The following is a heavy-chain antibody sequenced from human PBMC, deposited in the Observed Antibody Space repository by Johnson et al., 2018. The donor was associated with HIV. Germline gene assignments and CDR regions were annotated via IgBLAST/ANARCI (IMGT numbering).Heavy chain of an antibody. J-gene: IGHJ3*02. V-gene: IGHV3-30*14. CDR3: AIIWNHTFDI. Sequence: QVQLVESGGGVVQPGRSLRLSCAASGFTFSGYAMHWVRQAPGKGLEWVAVISYDGSNKYYADSVKGRFTISRDNSKNTLYLQMNSLRAEDTAVYYCAIIWNHTFDIWGQGTMVTVSS. CDR1: GFTFSGYA. CDR2: ISYDGSNK. D-gene: IGHD1-14*01.